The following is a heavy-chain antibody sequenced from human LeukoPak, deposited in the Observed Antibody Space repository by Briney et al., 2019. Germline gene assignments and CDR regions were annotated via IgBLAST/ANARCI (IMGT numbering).Heavy chain of an antibody. CDR3: ARCLGQQLVGRERYYYYYYGMDV. V-gene: IGHV1-46*01. J-gene: IGHJ6*02. Sequence: ASVKVSCKASGYLFTNFYIHWVRQAPGQGLEWMGIINPSGGSTSYAQKFQGRVTMTRDTSTSTVYMELSSLRSEDTAVYYCARCLGQQLVGRERYYYYYYGMDVWGQGATVTVSS. CDR1: GYLFTNFY. D-gene: IGHD6-6*01. CDR2: INPSGGST.